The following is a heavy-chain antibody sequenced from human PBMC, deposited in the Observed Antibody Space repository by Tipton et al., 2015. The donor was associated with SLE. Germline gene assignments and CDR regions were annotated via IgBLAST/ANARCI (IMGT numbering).Heavy chain of an antibody. D-gene: IGHD2-21*01. CDR1: GFTFSSYA. CDR3: AKEAYCGGDCYSSAEYFQH. V-gene: IGHV3-23*03. CDR2: IYSGSST. Sequence: SLRLSCAASGFTFSSYAMNWVRQAPGKGLEWVSVIYSGSSTYYADSVKGRFTISRDNSKNTLYLQMNSLRAEDTAVYYCAKEAYCGGDCYSSAEYFQHWGQGTLVIVSS. J-gene: IGHJ1*01.